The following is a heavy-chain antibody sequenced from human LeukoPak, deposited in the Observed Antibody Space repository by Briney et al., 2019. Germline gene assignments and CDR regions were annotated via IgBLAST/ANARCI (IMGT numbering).Heavy chain of an antibody. CDR1: GFTFSSYW. Sequence: PGGSLRLSCAASGFTFSSYWMSWVRQAPGKGLEWVANIKQDGSEKNYVDSVKGRFTISRDNSKNTLYLQMNSLRAEDTAVYYCAGNYGPYYFDYWGQGTLVTVSS. V-gene: IGHV3-7*02. CDR2: IKQDGSEK. D-gene: IGHD3-10*01. J-gene: IGHJ4*02. CDR3: AGNYGPYYFDY.